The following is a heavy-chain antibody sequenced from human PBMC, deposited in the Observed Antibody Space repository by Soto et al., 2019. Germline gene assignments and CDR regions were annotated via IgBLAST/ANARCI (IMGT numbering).Heavy chain of an antibody. J-gene: IGHJ6*03. Sequence: GGSLRLSCAASGFTFSSYWMSWVRQAPGKGRGWVANIKQDGSEKYYVDSVKGRFTISRDNAKNSLYLQMNSLRAEDTAVYYCARDRYDFWSGYYNYYYYYMDVWGKGTTVTVSS. CDR3: ARDRYDFWSGYYNYYYYYMDV. CDR1: GFTFSSYW. V-gene: IGHV3-7*01. D-gene: IGHD3-3*01. CDR2: IKQDGSEK.